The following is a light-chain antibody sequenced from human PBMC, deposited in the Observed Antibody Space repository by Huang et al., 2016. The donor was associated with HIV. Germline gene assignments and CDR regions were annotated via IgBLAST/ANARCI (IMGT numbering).Light chain of an antibody. CDR3: QQYNNWPPWT. CDR2: DAS. V-gene: IGKV3-15*01. J-gene: IGKJ1*01. Sequence: EVVMTQSPVTLSVSPGERATLSCRASQSVNNKLAWFQQKPGQAPRLRIHDASIRATGIPDRFSGSGSGTEFTLTISSLHSEDFAVYYCQQYNNWPPWTFGQGTKVEIK. CDR1: QSVNNK.